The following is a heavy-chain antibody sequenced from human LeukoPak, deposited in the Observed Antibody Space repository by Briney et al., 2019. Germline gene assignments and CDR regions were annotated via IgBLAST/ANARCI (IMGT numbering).Heavy chain of an antibody. CDR2: INPNSGGT. J-gene: IGHJ6*02. D-gene: IGHD2-2*01. V-gene: IGHV1-2*02. Sequence: GASVKVSCKASGYTFTAYFLHWVRRAPGQGFEWMGWINPNSGGTYYTQTFQDRVTMTRNTSISTAYMELSSLRSEDTAVYYCARGGYCSSTSCYLSYGMDVWGQGTTVTVSS. CDR1: GYTFTAYF. CDR3: ARGGYCSSTSCYLSYGMDV.